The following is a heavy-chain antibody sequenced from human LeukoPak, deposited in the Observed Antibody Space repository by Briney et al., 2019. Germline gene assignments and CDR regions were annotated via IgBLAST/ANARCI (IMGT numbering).Heavy chain of an antibody. D-gene: IGHD3-22*01. CDR3: ARRLYYYDSSGYYFDY. Sequence: GASVKVSCKASGYTFTGYYMHWVRQAPGQGLEWMGWINPNSGGTNYAQKFQGRVTMTTDTSTSTAYMELRSLRSDDTAVYYCARRLYYYDSSGYYFDYWGQGTLVTVSS. J-gene: IGHJ4*02. V-gene: IGHV1-2*02. CDR1: GYTFTGYY. CDR2: INPNSGGT.